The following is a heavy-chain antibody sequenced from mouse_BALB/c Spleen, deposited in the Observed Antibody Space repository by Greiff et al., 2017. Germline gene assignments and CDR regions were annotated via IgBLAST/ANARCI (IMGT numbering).Heavy chain of an antibody. D-gene: IGHD2-1*01. J-gene: IGHJ4*01. CDR1: GYSFTGYT. CDR2: INPYNGGT. V-gene: IGHV1-18*01. Sequence: EVQRVESGPELVKPGASMKISCKASGYSFTGYTMNWVKQSHGKNLEWIGLINPYNGGTSYNQKFKGKATLTVDKSSSTAYMELLSLTSEDSAVYYCARRLLGGDAMDYWGQGTSVTVSS. CDR3: ARRLLGGDAMDY.